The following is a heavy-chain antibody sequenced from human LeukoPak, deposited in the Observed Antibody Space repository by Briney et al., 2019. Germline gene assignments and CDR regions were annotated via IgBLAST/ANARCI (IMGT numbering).Heavy chain of an antibody. CDR3: ARPAMSNSYDSSGYFV. V-gene: IGHV4-39*01. Sequence: PSETLSLTCTVSGGSLSSSHYYWGWIRQPPGMGLEWIGSIYYSVSTYYNPSLKSRVTISVDTSKNQFSLQLISVTAADTAVYYCARPAMSNSYDSSGYFVWGQGTLVTVSS. CDR1: GGSLSSSHYY. D-gene: IGHD3-22*01. J-gene: IGHJ4*02. CDR2: IYYSVST.